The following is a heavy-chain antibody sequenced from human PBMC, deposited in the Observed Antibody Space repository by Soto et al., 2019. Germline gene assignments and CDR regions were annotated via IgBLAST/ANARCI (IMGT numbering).Heavy chain of an antibody. J-gene: IGHJ3*01. Sequence: QLHLVQSGAVVKKPGASVTVSCSASGYPVTDYYMHWVRQAPGRGLEWMGGINPATGAAKYTQNLQGRVTVTRETSTYMDVRGLSGVNTDDTSGANVAPGGEVGVAGCAAFDLWGEWTVVTVSS. CDR1: GYPVTDYY. D-gene: IGHD6-19*01. V-gene: IGHV1-2*02. CDR3: APGGEVGVAGCAAFDL. CDR2: INPATGAA.